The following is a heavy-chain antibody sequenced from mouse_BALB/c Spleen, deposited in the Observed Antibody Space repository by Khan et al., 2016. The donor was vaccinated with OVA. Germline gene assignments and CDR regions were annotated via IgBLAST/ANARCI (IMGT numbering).Heavy chain of an antibody. CDR3: AREGYDGSGRAWFAY. J-gene: IGHJ3*01. Sequence: QVQLQQSGAELVRPGSSVKISCKASGYAFSSYWMNWVKQRPGQGLEWIGQIYPGDGNTYYNGKFKGKATLTADKSSSTAYMQLTSLTFADSAVYFCAREGYDGSGRAWFAYWGQGTLVTVSA. CDR1: GYAFSSYW. V-gene: IGHV1-80*01. CDR2: IYPGDGNT. D-gene: IGHD1-1*01.